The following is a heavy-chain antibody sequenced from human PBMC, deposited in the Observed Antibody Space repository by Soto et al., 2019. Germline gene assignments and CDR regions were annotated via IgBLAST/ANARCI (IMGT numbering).Heavy chain of an antibody. CDR2: FDPEDGET. V-gene: IGHV1-24*01. Sequence: ASVKVSCKVSGYTLTELSMHWVRQAPGKGLEWMGGFDPEDGETIYAQKFQGRVTMTEDTSTDTAYMELSSPRSEDTAVYYCATKTGGYSYGLYYYYMDVWGKGTTVTVSS. CDR1: GYTLTELS. CDR3: ATKTGGYSYGLYYYYMDV. D-gene: IGHD5-18*01. J-gene: IGHJ6*03.